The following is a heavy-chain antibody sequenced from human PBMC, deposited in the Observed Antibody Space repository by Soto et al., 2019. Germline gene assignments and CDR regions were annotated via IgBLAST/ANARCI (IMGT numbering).Heavy chain of an antibody. J-gene: IGHJ6*02. CDR2: ISYDGSNK. CDR1: GFTFSSYG. V-gene: IGHV3-30*18. D-gene: IGHD3-22*01. Sequence: QVQLVESGGGVVQPGRSLRLSCAASGFTFSSYGMHWVRQAPGKGLEWVAVISYDGSNKYYADSVKGRFTISRDNSKNPLYLKMNSLRAEDTAVYYCAKDQYYYDSSGYYQLHYYYGMDVWGQGTTVTVSS. CDR3: AKDQYYYDSSGYYQLHYYYGMDV.